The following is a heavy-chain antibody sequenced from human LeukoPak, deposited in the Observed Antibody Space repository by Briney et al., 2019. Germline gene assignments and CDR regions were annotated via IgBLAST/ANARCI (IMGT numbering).Heavy chain of an antibody. CDR3: ARGATISETGYFDF. Sequence: PSETLSLTCAVYGGSFSRYYWSWIRQSPGKGLEWIAEIDHRGDTNYNPSVKSRVAISVDTSKNQFSLKVRSLSAADTAVYYCARGATISETGYFDFWGQGTPVTVSS. D-gene: IGHD2-21*02. CDR1: GGSFSRYY. V-gene: IGHV4-34*01. CDR2: IDHRGDT. J-gene: IGHJ4*03.